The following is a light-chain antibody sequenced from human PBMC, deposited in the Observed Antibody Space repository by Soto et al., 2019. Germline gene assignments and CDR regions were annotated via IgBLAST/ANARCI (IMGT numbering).Light chain of an antibody. CDR2: EAF. Sequence: DIQMTQSTSTLSSSIGDRVTITCRASQTISSWLAWYQQKPGKAPKLLIYEAFNLESGVPSRFSGSGSGTEFTLTIFSLQPDDFATYYCQQYHSYPWTFGQGTKVAIK. CDR1: QTISSW. J-gene: IGKJ1*01. CDR3: QQYHSYPWT. V-gene: IGKV1-5*03.